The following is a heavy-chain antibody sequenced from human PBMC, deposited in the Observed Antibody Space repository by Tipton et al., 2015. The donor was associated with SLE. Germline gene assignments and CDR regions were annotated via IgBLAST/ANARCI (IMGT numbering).Heavy chain of an antibody. CDR3: AKAQVATGLGY. Sequence: SLRLSCAASGFNFNIYSMNWVRQAPGKGLEWLSYISSSSATTFYADSVTGRFTISRDNAKNSLYLQMNSLRAEDTALYYCAKAQVATGLGYWGQGTLVTVSS. D-gene: IGHD5-12*01. V-gene: IGHV3-48*01. J-gene: IGHJ4*02. CDR1: GFNFNIYS. CDR2: ISSSSATT.